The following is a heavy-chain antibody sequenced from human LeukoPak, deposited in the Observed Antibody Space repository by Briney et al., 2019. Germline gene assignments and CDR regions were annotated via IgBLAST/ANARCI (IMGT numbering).Heavy chain of an antibody. CDR3: ARGSMIVVGDY. Sequence: SETLSLTCTVSGGSISSGDYYWSWIRQPPGKGLEWIGYIYYSGSTYYNPSLKSRVTISVDTSKNQFSLKLSSVTAADTAVYYCARGSMIVVGDYWGQGTLVTVSS. CDR2: IYYSGST. J-gene: IGHJ4*02. D-gene: IGHD3-22*01. V-gene: IGHV4-30-4*01. CDR1: GGSISSGDYY.